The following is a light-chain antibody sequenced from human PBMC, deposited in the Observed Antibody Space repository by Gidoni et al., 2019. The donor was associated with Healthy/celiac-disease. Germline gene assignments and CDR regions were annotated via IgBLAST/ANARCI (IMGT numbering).Light chain of an antibody. CDR2: YDS. V-gene: IGLV3-21*04. CDR1: NIGGKS. CDR3: QVWDTTSDHVV. J-gene: IGLJ2*01. Sequence: SYVLTQPPSVSVAPGKTAIITCGGNNIGGKSVHWYQQKPGQAPVLVIYYDSDRPSGIPERFSGSNSGNTATLTISWVEAGDEADYYSQVWDTTSDHVVFGGGTTLTVL.